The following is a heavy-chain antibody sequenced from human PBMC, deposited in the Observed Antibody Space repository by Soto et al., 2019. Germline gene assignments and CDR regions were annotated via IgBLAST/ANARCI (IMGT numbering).Heavy chain of an antibody. CDR2: ISAYNGNT. CDR1: GYTFTSYA. V-gene: IGHV1-18*01. CDR3: ARNARELLLPQN. Sequence: VKVSCKASGYTFTSYAISWVRQAPGQGLEWMGWISAYNGNTNYAQKLQGRVTMTTDTSTSTAYMELRSLRSDDTAVYYCARNARELLLPQNWGQGTLVTVSS. J-gene: IGHJ4*02. D-gene: IGHD1-26*01.